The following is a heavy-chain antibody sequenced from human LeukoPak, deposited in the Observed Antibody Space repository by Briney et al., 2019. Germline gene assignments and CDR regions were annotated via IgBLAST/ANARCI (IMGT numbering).Heavy chain of an antibody. Sequence: SETLSLTCTVSGGSISSSSYYWGWIRQPPGKGLEWIGSIYYSGSTYYNPSLKSRVTMSVDTSKNQFSLKLSSVTAADTAVYYCAREAGSYYLGYWGQGTLVTVSS. CDR2: IYYSGST. CDR3: AREAGSYYLGY. J-gene: IGHJ4*02. D-gene: IGHD3-10*01. V-gene: IGHV4-39*07. CDR1: GGSISSSSYY.